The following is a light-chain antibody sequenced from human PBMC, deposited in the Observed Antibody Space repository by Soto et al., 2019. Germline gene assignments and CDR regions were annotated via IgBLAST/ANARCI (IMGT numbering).Light chain of an antibody. CDR1: SSNIGAGYD. V-gene: IGLV1-40*01. Sequence: QSVLTQSPSVSGAPGQRVTISCTGSSSNIGAGYDVHWYQQLPGTAPKLLIYGNSNRPSGVPDRFSGSKSGTSASLAITGLQAEDEADYYCQSYDSSLSCYVFGTGTKLTVL. J-gene: IGLJ1*01. CDR2: GNS. CDR3: QSYDSSLSCYV.